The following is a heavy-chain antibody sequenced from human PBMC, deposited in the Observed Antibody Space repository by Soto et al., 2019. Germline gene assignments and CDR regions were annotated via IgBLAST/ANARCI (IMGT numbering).Heavy chain of an antibody. V-gene: IGHV4-4*02. CDR1: DGTIRSSNW. J-gene: IGHJ4*02. CDR2: IYHSGST. Sequence: PSQTLSLSCTVSDGTIRSSNWXRWVRKPPGKGLEWIGEIYHSGSTNYNPSLKSRVTISVDKSKNQFSLKLSSVTAADTAVYYCARDLKPAAGRNNNDYGDRETDYWGQGTLVTVSS. D-gene: IGHD4-17*01. CDR3: ARDLKPAAGRNNNDYGDRETDY.